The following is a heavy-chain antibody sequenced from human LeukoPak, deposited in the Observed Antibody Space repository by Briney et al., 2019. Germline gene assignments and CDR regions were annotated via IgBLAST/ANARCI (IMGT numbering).Heavy chain of an antibody. V-gene: IGHV1-18*01. Sequence: ASVKVSCKASGYTFTSYGISWVRQAPGQGLEWMGWISAYNGNTNCAQKLQGRVTMTTDTSTSTAYMELRSLRSDDTAVYYCARDSCSGGSCYFDYWGQGTLVTVSS. CDR2: ISAYNGNT. D-gene: IGHD2-15*01. CDR3: ARDSCSGGSCYFDY. J-gene: IGHJ4*02. CDR1: GYTFTSYG.